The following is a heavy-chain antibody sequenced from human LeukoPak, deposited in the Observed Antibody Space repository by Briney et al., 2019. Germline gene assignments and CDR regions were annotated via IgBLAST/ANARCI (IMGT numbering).Heavy chain of an antibody. J-gene: IGHJ4*02. Sequence: PGESLKISCAASGFTLSRYEMIWVRQAPGKGLEWISYLSNNDNSIRYAESVKGRFTISRDNAENSLYLQMNSLRVEDTAVYFCARQNYYDSTAYYYFDSWGQGTLVAVSS. CDR3: ARQNYYDSTAYYYFDS. V-gene: IGHV3-48*03. CDR1: GFTLSRYE. D-gene: IGHD3-22*01. CDR2: LSNNDNSI.